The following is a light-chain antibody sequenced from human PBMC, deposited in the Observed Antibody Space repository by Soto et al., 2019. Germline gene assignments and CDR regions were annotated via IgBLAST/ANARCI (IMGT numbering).Light chain of an antibody. V-gene: IGKV3-11*01. CDR2: EAS. J-gene: IGKJ4*01. Sequence: EIVLTQSPATLSLSPGERATLSCRASQSVSSYLAWYQQKPGQAPRLLIYEASNRATGIPARFSGSGSGTDFTLTISSLEPEAFAVYYCQQRSNWPPVLTFGGGTKVEIK. CDR3: QQRSNWPPVLT. CDR1: QSVSSY.